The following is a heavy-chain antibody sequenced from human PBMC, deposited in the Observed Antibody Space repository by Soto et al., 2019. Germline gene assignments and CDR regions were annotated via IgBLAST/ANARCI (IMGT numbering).Heavy chain of an antibody. CDR3: ASSRYGIGAGMDV. Sequence: QVQLVESGGGVVQPGRSLRLSCEASGFTFSESGRHWVRQAPGKGLEWVTLISYDGSQKYYIDSVKGRFTISRDNSKNTLYLQRNSLRVEDTAVYYCASSRYGIGAGMDVWGQGTTVTVSS. CDR1: GFTFSESG. V-gene: IGHV3-30*03. J-gene: IGHJ6*02. CDR2: ISYDGSQK. D-gene: IGHD3-16*01.